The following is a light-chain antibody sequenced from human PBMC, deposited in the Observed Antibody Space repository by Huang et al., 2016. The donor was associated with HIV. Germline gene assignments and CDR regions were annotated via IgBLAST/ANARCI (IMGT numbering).Light chain of an antibody. CDR1: QSGRSH. Sequence: EIVLTQSPATLSLSPGERATLSCRASQSGRSHLAWYQQKPGQAPRLLIYDASDRATDIPARCSGSGSGTDFTLTISSLEPEDFAVYYCQQRSNWPPELTFGGGTKVEIK. V-gene: IGKV3-11*01. CDR2: DAS. CDR3: QQRSNWPPELT. J-gene: IGKJ4*01.